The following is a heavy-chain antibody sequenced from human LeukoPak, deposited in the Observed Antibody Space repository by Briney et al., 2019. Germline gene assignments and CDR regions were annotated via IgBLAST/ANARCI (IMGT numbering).Heavy chain of an antibody. CDR1: GGSISSYY. D-gene: IGHD1-26*01. J-gene: IGHJ3*02. CDR3: ARYRALTNDAFDI. CDR2: IYTSGST. V-gene: IGHV4-4*09. Sequence: SETLSLTCTVSGGSISSYYWSWIRRPPGKGLEWIGYIYTSGSTNYNPSLKSRVTISVDTSKNQFSLKLSSVTAADTAVYYCARYRALTNDAFDIWGQGTMVTVSS.